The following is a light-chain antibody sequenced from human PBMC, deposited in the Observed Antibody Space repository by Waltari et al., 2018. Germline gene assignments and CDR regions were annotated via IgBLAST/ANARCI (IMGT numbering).Light chain of an antibody. J-gene: IGLJ3*02. CDR1: VLAKQY. Sequence: HELTQPSSVPVSPGQTARITCSGDVLAKQYACWFQQKSGQAPMLVIYKDTERPSGVPERFSGSSSGTTVTLTITGAQTEDEADYYCYSAADNNPVVFGGGTKLTVL. CDR2: KDT. CDR3: YSAADNNPVV. V-gene: IGLV3-27*01.